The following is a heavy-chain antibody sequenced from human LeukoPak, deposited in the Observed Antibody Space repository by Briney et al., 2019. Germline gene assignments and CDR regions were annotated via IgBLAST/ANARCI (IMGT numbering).Heavy chain of an antibody. CDR3: TRGGGAYCGSDCHRTFDY. D-gene: IGHD2-21*02. Sequence: GGSLRLSCAASGPTVSSNYMSWVRQAPGRGLEWVSVIYRGGNTYYSDSVKGRFTISRDNSKNTVYLQMNNLRADDTAVYYCTRGGGAYCGSDCHRTFDYWGQGGLVTVSS. V-gene: IGHV3-53*01. CDR2: IYRGGNT. J-gene: IGHJ4*02. CDR1: GPTVSSNY.